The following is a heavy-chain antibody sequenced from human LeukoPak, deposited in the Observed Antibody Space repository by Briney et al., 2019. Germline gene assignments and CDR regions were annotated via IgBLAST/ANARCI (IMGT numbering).Heavy chain of an antibody. Sequence: WASVKVSCKASGYTFTSYGISWVRQAPGQGLEWMGWISAYNGNTNYAQKLQGRVTMTTDTSTSTAYMELRSLRSDDTAVYYCARENCGGSTSCYAGEDHSLYYYYYGMDVWGQGTTVTVSS. J-gene: IGHJ6*02. V-gene: IGHV1-18*01. CDR3: ARENCGGSTSCYAGEDHSLYYYYYGMDV. D-gene: IGHD2-2*01. CDR1: GYTFTSYG. CDR2: ISAYNGNT.